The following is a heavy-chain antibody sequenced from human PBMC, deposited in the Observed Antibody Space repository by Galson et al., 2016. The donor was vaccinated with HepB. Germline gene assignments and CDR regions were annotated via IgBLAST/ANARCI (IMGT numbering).Heavy chain of an antibody. J-gene: IGHJ4*02. D-gene: IGHD6-13*01. CDR1: GGTFSTYA. CDR3: ARDYNRYSSSWYFDY. CDR2: ITPVFKTA. Sequence: SVKVSCKASGGTFSTYAISWVRQAPRQGLEWMGGITPVFKTANYAQKFYGRVTITADESTSTAYMELSSLTSEDTAVYYCARDYNRYSSSWYFDYWGQGTLVTVSS. V-gene: IGHV1-69*13.